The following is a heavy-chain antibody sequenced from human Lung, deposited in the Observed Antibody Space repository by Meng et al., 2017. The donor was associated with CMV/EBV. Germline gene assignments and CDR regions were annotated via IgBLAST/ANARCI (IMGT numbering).Heavy chain of an antibody. V-gene: IGHV3-15*01. D-gene: IGHD3-22*01. CDR2: IKRNTDGGTR. Sequence: GGSLRLXXAASGFTFSNAWMSWVRQAPGKGLEWVGRIKRNTDGGTRDHAAPVRGRFTISRDDSKNTLYLQMNSLTTEDTAVYYCTTAGANYEPDYWGQGTLVTVSS. CDR1: GFTFSNAW. J-gene: IGHJ4*02. CDR3: TTAGANYEPDY.